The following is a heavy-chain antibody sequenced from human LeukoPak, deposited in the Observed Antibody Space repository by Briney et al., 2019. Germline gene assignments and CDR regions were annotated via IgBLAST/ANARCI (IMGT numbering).Heavy chain of an antibody. D-gene: IGHD5-12*01. CDR2: IRGDGTIT. J-gene: IGHJ4*02. V-gene: IGHV3-74*03. Sequence: PGGSLRLSCAASGFTFSSYEMNWVRQAPGKGLVWVSRIRGDGTITTYADSVKGRFTISRDNAKNTLYLQMNSLRAEDTAVYYCAKALGYEAWWGQGTQVTVSS. CDR1: GFTFSSYE. CDR3: AKALGYEAW.